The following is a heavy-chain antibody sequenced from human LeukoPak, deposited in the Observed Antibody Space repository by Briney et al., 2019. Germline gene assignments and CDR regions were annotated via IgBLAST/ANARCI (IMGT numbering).Heavy chain of an antibody. CDR3: ARDRLFYFHSPDYRAGYFYAMDV. J-gene: IGHJ6*02. D-gene: IGHD3-22*01. Sequence: PGGSLRLSCSASGFTFNTYPMHRVRQSPSKGLEWVAVTSHDESYKFYAESVKGRFTISRDNSNNTLYLQMNTLRPEDTSVYYCARDRLFYFHSPDYRAGYFYAMDVWGQGTTVTVSS. V-gene: IGHV3-30-3*01. CDR2: TSHDESYK. CDR1: GFTFNTYP.